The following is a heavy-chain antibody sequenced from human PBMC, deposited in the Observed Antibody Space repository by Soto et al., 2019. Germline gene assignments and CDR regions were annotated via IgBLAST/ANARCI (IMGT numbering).Heavy chain of an antibody. CDR1: GGTFRNHV. J-gene: IGHJ4*02. CDR3: ARDLEFRDGNISHLDY. D-gene: IGHD3-10*01. V-gene: IGHV1-69*01. CDR2: IIPIIGTP. Sequence: QVQLVQSGAEVKKPGSSVKVSCKASGGTFRNHVFNWVRQAPGQGLEWMGGIIPIIGTPNYAQKFQGRATITADASTNTVYLEVSSLRSQDTAVYYCARDLEFRDGNISHLDYWGQGTLVTVSS.